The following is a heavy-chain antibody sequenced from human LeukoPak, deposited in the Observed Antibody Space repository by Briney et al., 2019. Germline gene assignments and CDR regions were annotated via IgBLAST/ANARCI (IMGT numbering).Heavy chain of an antibody. Sequence: PGGSLRLSCVASGLAFRNYAMTWVRQAPGKGLEWVSSITGSGTTTRYADSVKGRFTISRDKSVGTLYLQLNSLSAADTAVYYCGIDPNGDYIGAFDFWGQGTKVTASS. J-gene: IGHJ3*01. CDR1: GLAFRNYA. V-gene: IGHV3-23*01. CDR3: GIDPNGDYIGAFDF. D-gene: IGHD4-17*01. CDR2: ITGSGTTT.